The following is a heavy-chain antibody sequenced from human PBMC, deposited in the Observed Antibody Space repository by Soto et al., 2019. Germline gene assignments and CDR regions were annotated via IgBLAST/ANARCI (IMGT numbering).Heavy chain of an antibody. J-gene: IGHJ3*01. V-gene: IGHV1-69*02. CDR1: GGTFSTYT. D-gene: IGHD6-13*01. CDR2: IIPMLTVT. CDR3: SIGSWSAGTFDV. Sequence: QVHLVQSGAEVKKPGSSVKVSCKAAGGTFSTYTLIWVRQAPGQGLEWMGRIIPMLTVTNSAQKVQGRVTLTADKYTNTAFMELTILRSDDTAVYYCSIGSWSAGTFDVWGQGTMVTVSS.